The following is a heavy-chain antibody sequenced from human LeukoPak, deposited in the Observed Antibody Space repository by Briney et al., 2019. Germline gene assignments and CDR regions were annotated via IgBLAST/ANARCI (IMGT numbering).Heavy chain of an antibody. Sequence: GGSLRLSCAASGFTFSSYSMNWVRQAPGMGLEWVSSISTSSIYIYYADSVKGRFTISRDNSKNTLYLQMNSLRAEDTAVYYCAKGGYSYGGLDAFDIWGQGTMVTVSS. V-gene: IGHV3-21*01. CDR2: ISTSSIYI. D-gene: IGHD5-18*01. CDR3: AKGGYSYGGLDAFDI. J-gene: IGHJ3*02. CDR1: GFTFSSYS.